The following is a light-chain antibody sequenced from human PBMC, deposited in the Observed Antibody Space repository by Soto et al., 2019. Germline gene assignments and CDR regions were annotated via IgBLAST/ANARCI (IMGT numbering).Light chain of an antibody. Sequence: QSVLTQPPSASGTPGQRVTISCSGSSSNIGSKYVYWYQQLPGTAPKLLIYRNDQRPSGVPDQFSGSKSGTSASLAISGLRSEDEADYYCAAWDGSLSGWVFGGGTQLTVL. CDR2: RND. J-gene: IGLJ3*02. CDR1: SSNIGSKY. CDR3: AAWDGSLSGWV. V-gene: IGLV1-47*01.